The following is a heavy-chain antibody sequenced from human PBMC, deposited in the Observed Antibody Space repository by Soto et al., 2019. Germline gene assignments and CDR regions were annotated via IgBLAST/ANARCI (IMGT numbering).Heavy chain of an antibody. V-gene: IGHV1-69*13. D-gene: IGHD3-3*01. Sequence: SVKVSCKASGGSFGNSAINWVRQTPGQGLEWLGGFIPVYRTLNYAQKFQGRVTITADESTGTAYMTLSSLASDDTAVYYCATGVIWIGYFTVDSWGQGTRVTASS. J-gene: IGHJ4*02. CDR3: ATGVIWIGYFTVDS. CDR1: GGSFGNSA. CDR2: FIPVYRTL.